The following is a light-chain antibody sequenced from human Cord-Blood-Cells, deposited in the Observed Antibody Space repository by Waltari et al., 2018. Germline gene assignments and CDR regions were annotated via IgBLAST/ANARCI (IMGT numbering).Light chain of an antibody. J-gene: IGKJ2*01. CDR1: QSISSW. CDR3: QQYNSYST. CDR2: DAS. Sequence: DIQMTQSPSTLSASVGDRVTITCRASQSISSWLSCYQQKPGKAPKLLIDDASSLESGVPSRVSGSGSVTEFTLTISSLQTHEFPTYCCQQYNSYSTFGQGTKLEIK. V-gene: IGKV1-5*01.